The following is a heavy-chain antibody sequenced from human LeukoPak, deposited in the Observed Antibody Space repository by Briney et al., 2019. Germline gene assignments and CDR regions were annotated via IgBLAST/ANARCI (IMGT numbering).Heavy chain of an antibody. CDR3: AREKAVADYFDY. J-gene: IGHJ4*02. Sequence: SETLSLTCTVSGGSISSYYWSWIRQPPGKGREWIGYIYYTGRTNYNPSLKSRVTFSVDTSMNQFSLKLSSVTAADTAVYYCAREKAVADYFDYWGQGNLVTVSS. CDR2: IYYTGRT. D-gene: IGHD6-19*01. V-gene: IGHV4-59*01. CDR1: GGSISSYY.